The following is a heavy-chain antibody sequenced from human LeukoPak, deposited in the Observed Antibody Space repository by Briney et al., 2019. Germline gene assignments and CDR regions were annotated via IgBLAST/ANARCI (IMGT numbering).Heavy chain of an antibody. V-gene: IGHV4-34*01. Sequence: PSETLSLTCAVYGGSFSGYYWSWIRQPPGKGLEWIGEINHSGSTNYNPSLKSRVTISVDTSKNQFSLKLSSVTAADTAVYYCASRQRRYRSSTSCKGWIGDYWGQGTLVTVSS. J-gene: IGHJ4*02. CDR2: INHSGST. CDR1: GGSFSGYY. CDR3: ASRQRRYRSSTSCKGWIGDY. D-gene: IGHD2-2*01.